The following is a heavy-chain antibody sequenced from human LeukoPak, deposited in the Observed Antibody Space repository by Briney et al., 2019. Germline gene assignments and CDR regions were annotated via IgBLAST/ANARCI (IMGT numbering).Heavy chain of an antibody. Sequence: ASVKVACKASGYTFTGYYMHWVRQAPGQGLEWMGWITPDSGVTKYAEKFQGRVTLTRDTTISTTYMELSRLRSDDTAFYYCAREKGVRGPRGNWFDPWGQGTLVNVSS. J-gene: IGHJ5*02. V-gene: IGHV1-2*02. CDR3: AREKGVRGPRGNWFDP. CDR1: GYTFTGYY. CDR2: ITPDSGVT. D-gene: IGHD3-10*01.